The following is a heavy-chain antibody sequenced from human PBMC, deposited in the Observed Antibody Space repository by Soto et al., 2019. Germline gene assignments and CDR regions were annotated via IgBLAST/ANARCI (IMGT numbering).Heavy chain of an antibody. D-gene: IGHD6-6*01. V-gene: IGHV3-23*01. CDR3: AKQGSSSVGKEYYYYYYMDV. Sequence: GGSLRLSCAASGFTFSSYAMSWVRQAPGKGLEWVSAISGSGGSTYYADSVKGRFTNSRDNSKNTLYLQMNSLRAEDTAVYYCAKQGSSSVGKEYYYYYYMDVWGKGTTVTVSS. CDR1: GFTFSSYA. CDR2: ISGSGGST. J-gene: IGHJ6*03.